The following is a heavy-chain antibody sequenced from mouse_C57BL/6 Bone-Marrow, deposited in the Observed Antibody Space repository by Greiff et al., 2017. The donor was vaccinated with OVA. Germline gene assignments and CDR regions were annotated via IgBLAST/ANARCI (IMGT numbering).Heavy chain of an antibody. CDR2: IWAGGST. CDR3: ARFYDPYYSMDY. CDR1: GFSLTSYG. Sequence: VKLVESGPGLVAPSQSLSITCTVSGFSLTSYGVHWVRQPPGKGLEWLGVIWAGGSTNYNPALMSRLRISKDKSKSQVFLKMNSLQTDDTAMYYCARFYDPYYSMDYGGQGTSVTVSA. D-gene: IGHD2-3*01. J-gene: IGHJ4*01. V-gene: IGHV2-9*02.